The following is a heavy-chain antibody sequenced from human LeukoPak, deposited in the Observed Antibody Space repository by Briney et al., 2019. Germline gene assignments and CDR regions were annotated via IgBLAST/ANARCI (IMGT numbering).Heavy chain of an antibody. CDR2: IWYDGSNK. D-gene: IGHD3-22*01. J-gene: IGHJ4*02. V-gene: IGHV3-33*08. Sequence: GGSLRLSCAASGFTFSSCSMNWVRQAPGKGLEWVAVIWYDGSNKYYADSVKGRFTISRDNSKNTLYLQMNSLRAEDTAVYYCARAHYYDSSGYRTGSWDYWGQGTLVTVSS. CDR3: ARAHYYDSSGYRTGSWDY. CDR1: GFTFSSCS.